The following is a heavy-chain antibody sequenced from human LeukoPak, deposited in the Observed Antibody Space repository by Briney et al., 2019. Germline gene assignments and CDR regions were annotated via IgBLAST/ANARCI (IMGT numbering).Heavy chain of an antibody. CDR1: GYTFTSYG. V-gene: IGHV1-18*01. CDR2: ISAYNGNT. Sequence: ASVKVSCKASGYTFTSYGISWVRQAPGQGLEGMGWISAYNGNTNYAQKLQGRVTMTTDTSTSTAYMELRSLRSDDTAVYYCARDPRPSRDYGSGSYPEDYWGQGTLVTVSS. CDR3: ARDPRPSRDYGSGSYPEDY. D-gene: IGHD3-10*01. J-gene: IGHJ4*02.